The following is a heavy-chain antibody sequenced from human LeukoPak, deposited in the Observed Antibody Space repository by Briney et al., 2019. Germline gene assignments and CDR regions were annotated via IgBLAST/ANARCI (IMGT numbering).Heavy chain of an antibody. D-gene: IGHD3-3*01. CDR1: GGSFSGYY. CDR3: AREANSITIFGVVIIGWFDP. Sequence: SETLSLTCAVYGGSFSGYYWSWIRQPPGKGLEWIGEINHSGSTNYNPSLKSRVTISVDTSKNQFSLKLSSVTAADTAVYYCAREANSITIFGVVIIGWFDPWGQGTLVTVSS. V-gene: IGHV4-34*01. CDR2: INHSGST. J-gene: IGHJ5*02.